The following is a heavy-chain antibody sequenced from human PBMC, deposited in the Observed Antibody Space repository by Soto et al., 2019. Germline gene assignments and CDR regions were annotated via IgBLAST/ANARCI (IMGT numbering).Heavy chain of an antibody. D-gene: IGHD3-10*01. CDR1: GLTFSTYW. Sequence: EVQLVESGGGLVQPGGSLRLSCAASGLTFSTYWIHWVRQAPGKGLVWVSRINSDGSSTNYADSVKGRFTISRDNAKNTLFLQMNSLRAEDTAVYYCARDRWGGGRDMDVWGQGTTVTVSS. CDR2: INSDGSST. V-gene: IGHV3-74*01. J-gene: IGHJ6*02. CDR3: ARDRWGGGRDMDV.